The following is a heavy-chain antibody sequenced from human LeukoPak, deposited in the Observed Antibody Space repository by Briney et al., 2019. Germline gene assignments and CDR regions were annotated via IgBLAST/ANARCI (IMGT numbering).Heavy chain of an antibody. CDR3: ARETGMVATGYYFDY. CDR1: GFTVSSNY. CDR2: IYSGGST. Sequence: HPGGSLRLSCADSGFTVSSNYMSWVRQAPGKGLEWVTVIYSGGSTYYADSVKGRFTISRDNSKNTLYLQMNSLRAEDTAVYYCARETGMVATGYYFDYWGQGTLVTVSS. V-gene: IGHV3-53*01. J-gene: IGHJ4*02. D-gene: IGHD5-12*01.